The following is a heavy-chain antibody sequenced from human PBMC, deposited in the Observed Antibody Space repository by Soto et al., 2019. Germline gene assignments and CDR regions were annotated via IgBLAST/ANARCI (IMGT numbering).Heavy chain of an antibody. CDR3: ARVEGSSYYFRHDC. D-gene: IGHD1-26*01. CDR2: IYYSGSS. V-gene: IGHV4-31*03. Sequence: LSLSCTVSGSSISRGSYHWIWKRQHPGKGLEWIGNIYYSGSSYYNPSLKSRATISIDTSKDQFSLRLGSVTAADTAVYYCARVEGSSYYFRHDCWGRGTLVTVSS. J-gene: IGHJ4*02. CDR1: GSSISRGSYH.